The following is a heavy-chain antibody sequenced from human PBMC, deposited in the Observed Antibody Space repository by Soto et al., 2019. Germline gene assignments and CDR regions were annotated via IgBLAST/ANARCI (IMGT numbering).Heavy chain of an antibody. CDR2: MNPNSGNT. V-gene: IGHV1-8*01. CDR1: GYTFTSYD. CDR3: ATLGYCSSTSCYAAGYGNYYYYMDV. Sequence: ASVKVSCKASGYTFTSYDINWVRQATGQGLEWMGWMNPNSGNTGYAQKFQGRVTMTRNTSISTAYMELSSLRSEDTAVYYCATLGYCSSTSCYAAGYGNYYYYMDVWGKGTTVTVSS. D-gene: IGHD2-2*01. J-gene: IGHJ6*03.